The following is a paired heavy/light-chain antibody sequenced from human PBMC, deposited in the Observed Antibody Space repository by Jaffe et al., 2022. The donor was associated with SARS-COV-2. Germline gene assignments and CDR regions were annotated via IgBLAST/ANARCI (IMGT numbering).Light chain of an antibody. V-gene: IGKV3-11*01. Sequence: EIVLTQSPATLSLSPGERATLSCRASQSVSSYLAWYQQKPGQAPRLLIYDASNRATGIPARFSGSGSGTDFTLTISSLEPEDFAVYYCQQRSKGITFGPGTKVDIK. CDR1: QSVSSY. J-gene: IGKJ3*01. CDR3: QQRSKGIT. CDR2: DAS.
Heavy chain of an antibody. V-gene: IGHV1-69*01. CDR2: IIPIFGTA. J-gene: IGHJ5*02. Sequence: QVQLVQSGAEVKKPGSSVKVSCKASGGTFSSYAISWVRQAPGQGLEWMGGIIPIFGTANYAQKFQGRVTITADESTSTAYMELSSLRSEDTAVYYCARDPGYCSGGSCYWPSFDPWGQGTLVTVSS. CDR1: GGTFSSYA. D-gene: IGHD2-15*01. CDR3: ARDPGYCSGGSCYWPSFDP.